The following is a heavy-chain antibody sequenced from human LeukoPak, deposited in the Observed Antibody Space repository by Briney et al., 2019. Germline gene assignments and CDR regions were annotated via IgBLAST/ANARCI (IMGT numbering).Heavy chain of an antibody. V-gene: IGHV5-51*01. CDR1: GYSFTTYW. Sequence: GESLKISCQGSGYSFTTYWIAWVRQMPGKGLEWMGIIYPGDSDTRYSPSFQGQVTISADKSISAAYLQWSSLTASDTAMYYCARADYGDYVKLRYFDLWGRGTLVTVSS. J-gene: IGHJ2*01. CDR2: IYPGDSDT. CDR3: ARADYGDYVKLRYFDL. D-gene: IGHD4-17*01.